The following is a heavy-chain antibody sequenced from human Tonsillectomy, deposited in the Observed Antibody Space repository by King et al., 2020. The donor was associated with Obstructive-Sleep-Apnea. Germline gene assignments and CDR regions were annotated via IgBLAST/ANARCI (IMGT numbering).Heavy chain of an antibody. V-gene: IGHV3-7*01. Sequence: VQLVESGGGLVQPGGSLRLSCAASGFSFSSYWMSWVRQAPGKGLEWVANIKQDGSEKYYVDSVKGRFTTSRDNAQNSLYLQMNSLRADDTAVYYCARGGDIVVVTTAMRSWYFDLWGRGTLVTVSS. CDR3: ARGGDIVVVTTAMRSWYFDL. J-gene: IGHJ2*01. CDR1: GFSFSSYW. CDR2: IKQDGSEK. D-gene: IGHD2-2*01.